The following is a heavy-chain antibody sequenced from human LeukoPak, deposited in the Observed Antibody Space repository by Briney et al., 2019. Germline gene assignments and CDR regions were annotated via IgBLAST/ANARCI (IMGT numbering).Heavy chain of an antibody. CDR3: ARPPSTNFDWFLDPGNWFDP. V-gene: IGHV3-74*01. Sequence: PGGSLRLSCAASGFTFSSYWMHWVRQAPGKGLVWVSRINSDGSSTSYADSVKGRFTISRDNAKNTLYLQMNSLRAEDTAVYYCARPPSTNFDWFLDPGNWFDPWGQGTLVTVSA. CDR2: INSDGSST. CDR1: GFTFSSYW. D-gene: IGHD3-9*01. J-gene: IGHJ5*02.